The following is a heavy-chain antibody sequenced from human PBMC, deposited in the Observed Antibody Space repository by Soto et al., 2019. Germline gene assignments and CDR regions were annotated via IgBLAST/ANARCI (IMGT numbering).Heavy chain of an antibody. CDR2: IKSKTDGGTT. CDR3: TTDLRVVGAKGTAFDI. D-gene: IGHD1-26*01. Sequence: GESLKISCAASGFTFSNAWMSWVRQAPGKGLEWVGRIKSKTDGGTTDYAAPVKGRFTISRDDSKNTLYLQMNSLKTEDTAVYYCTTDLRVVGAKGTAFDIWGQGTMVTVSS. CDR1: GFTFSNAW. J-gene: IGHJ3*02. V-gene: IGHV3-15*01.